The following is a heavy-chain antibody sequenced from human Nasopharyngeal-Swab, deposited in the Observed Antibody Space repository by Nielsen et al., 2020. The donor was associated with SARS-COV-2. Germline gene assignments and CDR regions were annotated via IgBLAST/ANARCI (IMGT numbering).Heavy chain of an antibody. D-gene: IGHD4-17*01. Sequence: WIRQPPGKALEWLALIYWDDDKRYSPSLKSRLTITKDTSKNQVVLTMTNMDPVDTATYYCAQRTTLTSYGYWGQGTLVTVPQ. J-gene: IGHJ4*02. CDR3: AQRTTLTSYGY. V-gene: IGHV2-5*02. CDR2: IYWDDDK.